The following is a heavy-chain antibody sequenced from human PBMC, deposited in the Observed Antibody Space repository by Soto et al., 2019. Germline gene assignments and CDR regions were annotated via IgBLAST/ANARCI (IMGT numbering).Heavy chain of an antibody. D-gene: IGHD3-3*01. CDR3: ARDSVSHDFTYYYCGMDV. V-gene: IGHV4-59*01. CDR2: IYYSGST. CDR1: GGSISSYY. Sequence: QVQLQESGPGLVKPSETLSLTCTVSGGSISSYYWSWIRQPPGKGLEWIGYIYYSGSTNYNPSLKTRVAISVDTSKNQFSLKLSSVTAADTAVSYCARDSVSHDFTYYYCGMDVWGQGTTVTVSS. J-gene: IGHJ6*02.